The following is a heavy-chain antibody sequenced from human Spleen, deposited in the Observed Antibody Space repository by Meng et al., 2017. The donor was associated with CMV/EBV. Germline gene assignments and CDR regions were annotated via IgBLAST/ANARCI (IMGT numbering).Heavy chain of an antibody. CDR3: ARTYCSGGSCYYYYYGMDV. V-gene: IGHV4-39*07. Sequence: SETLSLTCNVSGGSISTNTYYWGWIRQSPGKGLEWIGEINHSGSTNYNPSLKSRVTISVDTSKNQFSLKLSSVTAADTAVYYCARTYCSGGSCYYYYYGMDVWGQGTTVTVSS. CDR2: INHSGST. J-gene: IGHJ6*02. CDR1: GGSISTNTYY. D-gene: IGHD2-15*01.